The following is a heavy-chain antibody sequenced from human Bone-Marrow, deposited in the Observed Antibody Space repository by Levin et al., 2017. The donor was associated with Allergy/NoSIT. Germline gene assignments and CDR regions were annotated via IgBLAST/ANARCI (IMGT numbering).Heavy chain of an antibody. J-gene: IGHJ6*04. CDR3: AKGGDYDV. D-gene: IGHD4-17*01. Sequence: GESLKISCEASGFTFNTYGMQWVRQAPGKGLEWVGIITSESSHKYYADSVRGRVTISRDDSKNTLYLVMNSLRPEDTAVYYCAKGGDYDVWGKGTTVTVSS. CDR2: ITSESSHK. V-gene: IGHV3-30*02. CDR1: GFTFNTYG.